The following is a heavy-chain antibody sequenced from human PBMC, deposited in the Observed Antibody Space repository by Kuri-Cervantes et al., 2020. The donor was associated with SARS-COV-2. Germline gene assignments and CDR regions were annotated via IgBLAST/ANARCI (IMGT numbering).Heavy chain of an antibody. D-gene: IGHD2-21*01. CDR3: AKDHFGVHDF. J-gene: IGHJ4*02. Sequence: GEFLKISCAASGFNFSRTDMHWVRQAPGKGLEWVAVISYDGKKKKCIGSGKGRFTISRDNSQNTVYLRMTNLRSEDTAMYYCAKDHFGVHDFWGQGTLVTVSS. CDR2: ISYDGKKK. CDR1: GFNFSRTD. V-gene: IGHV3-30*18.